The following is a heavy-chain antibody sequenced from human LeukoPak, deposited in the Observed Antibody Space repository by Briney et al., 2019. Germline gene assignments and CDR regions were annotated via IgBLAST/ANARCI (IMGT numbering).Heavy chain of an antibody. Sequence: SGGSLRLSCAASGVTFKNYAMSWVRQAPGKGLEWVSTIGGSGGSTYYADSVKGRFTISRDNSKNTLYLQMNSLRAEDTAVYYCASADPSSGYYPPAVYYYGMDVWGQGTTVTVSS. CDR3: ASADPSSGYYPPAVYYYGMDV. CDR1: GVTFKNYA. J-gene: IGHJ6*02. CDR2: IGGSGGST. V-gene: IGHV3-23*01. D-gene: IGHD3-22*01.